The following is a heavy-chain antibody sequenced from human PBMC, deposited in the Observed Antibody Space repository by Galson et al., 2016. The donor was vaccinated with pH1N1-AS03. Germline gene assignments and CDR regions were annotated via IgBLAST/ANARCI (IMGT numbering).Heavy chain of an antibody. D-gene: IGHD5-24*01. J-gene: IGHJ3*01. CDR2: IRAKAYNYAT. V-gene: IGHV3-73*01. Sequence: SLRLSCAASGFNFSASDMHWVRQTSGKGLEWIGRIRAKAYNYATEYAAPVRGRFTITRDNANNLVFLYMSSLTVEDTGLYYCAREVGRRDGYIWTSDAFDVWGRGTTVIVSA. CDR3: AREVGRRDGYIWTSDAFDV. CDR1: GFNFSASD.